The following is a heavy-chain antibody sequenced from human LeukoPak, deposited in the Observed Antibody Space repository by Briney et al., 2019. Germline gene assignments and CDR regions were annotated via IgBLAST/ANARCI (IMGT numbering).Heavy chain of an antibody. CDR2: INTNTGNP. Sequence: ASVKVSCKASGYTFSSYGMNWVRQAPGQGLEWMGRINTNTGNPTYAQGFTGRFVFSLDTSVSTAYLQISSLKAEDTAVYYCARHAYCSSTSCPLDYWGQGTLVTVSS. D-gene: IGHD2-2*01. J-gene: IGHJ4*02. CDR3: ARHAYCSSTSCPLDY. V-gene: IGHV7-4-1*02. CDR1: GYTFSSYG.